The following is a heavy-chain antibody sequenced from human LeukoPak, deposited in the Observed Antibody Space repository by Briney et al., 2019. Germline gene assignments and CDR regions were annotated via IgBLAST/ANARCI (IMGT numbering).Heavy chain of an antibody. Sequence: SETLSLTCTVSGGSISRADYYWSWIRQPPGKGLEWIGYIYYSGSTYYNPSLKSRATISVDTSKNQLSLKLTSVTAADTAVYYCARDSDFWSGYYYFDYWGQGTLVTVSS. D-gene: IGHD3-3*01. V-gene: IGHV4-30-4*08. CDR1: GGSISRADYY. CDR3: ARDSDFWSGYYYFDY. J-gene: IGHJ4*02. CDR2: IYYSGST.